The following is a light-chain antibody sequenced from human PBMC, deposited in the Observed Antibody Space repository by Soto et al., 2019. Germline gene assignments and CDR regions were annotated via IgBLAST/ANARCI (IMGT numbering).Light chain of an antibody. Sequence: QSALTQPASVSGSPGQSITISCTGTSSDIGGYKYVSWYQHHPGKAPQLMIYDVTNRPSGVSNRFSGSKSGNTASLTISGLQAGDEADYYCSSYTTISGWVVLGGGTKLTVL. CDR3: SSYTTISGWVV. V-gene: IGLV2-14*03. CDR2: DVT. J-gene: IGLJ2*01. CDR1: SSDIGGYKY.